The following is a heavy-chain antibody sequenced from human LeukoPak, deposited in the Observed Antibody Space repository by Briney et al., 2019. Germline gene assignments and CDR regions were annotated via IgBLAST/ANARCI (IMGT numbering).Heavy chain of an antibody. CDR1: GFTFSSYG. CDR2: ISGSGGST. D-gene: IGHD3-22*01. Sequence: GGSLRLSCAASGFTFSSYGMSWVRQAPGKGLEWVSAISGSGGSTYYADSVKGRFTIYRDNSKNTLYLQMNSLRAEDTAVYYCAKKYYYDSSPDYWGQGTLVTVSS. CDR3: AKKYYYDSSPDY. V-gene: IGHV3-23*01. J-gene: IGHJ4*02.